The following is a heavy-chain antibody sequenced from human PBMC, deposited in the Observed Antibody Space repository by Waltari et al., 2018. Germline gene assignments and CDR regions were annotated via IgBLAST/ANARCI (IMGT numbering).Heavy chain of an antibody. J-gene: IGHJ4*02. V-gene: IGHV3-53*01. Sequence: EVQLVESGGGLIQPGGSLRLSCAASGFTVSSNYMSWVRQAPGKGLERVSVIYSGGSTYYTDSVKGRFTISRENSKNTMYLQMNSLRAEDTAVYYCARDWSSSGWYLEYWGQGTLVTVSS. CDR2: IYSGGST. D-gene: IGHD6-19*01. CDR1: GFTVSSNY. CDR3: ARDWSSSGWYLEY.